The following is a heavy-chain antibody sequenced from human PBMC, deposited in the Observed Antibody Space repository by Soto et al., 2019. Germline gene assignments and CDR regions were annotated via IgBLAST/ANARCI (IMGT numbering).Heavy chain of an antibody. V-gene: IGHV3-30*18. Sequence: QVQLVESGGGVVQPGRSRGLSCAASGFTFSSYGMHWVRQAPGKGLEWVAVISYDGSNKYYADSVKGRFTISRDNSKNTLYLQMNSLRAEDTAVYYCAKEGAYSSCWYSGHYYYGMDVWGQGTTVTVSS. CDR3: AKEGAYSSCWYSGHYYYGMDV. J-gene: IGHJ6*02. CDR2: ISYDGSNK. CDR1: GFTFSSYG. D-gene: IGHD6-19*01.